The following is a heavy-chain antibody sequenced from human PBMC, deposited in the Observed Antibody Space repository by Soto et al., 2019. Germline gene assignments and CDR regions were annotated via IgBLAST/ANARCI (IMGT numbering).Heavy chain of an antibody. CDR3: ARGMGIAAADSLDY. V-gene: IGHV4-59*01. D-gene: IGHD6-13*01. Sequence: PSETLSLTCTVSGGSISSYYWSWIRQPPGKGLEWIGYIYYSGSTNYNPSLKSRVTISVDTSKNQFSLKLSSVTAADTAVYYCARGMGIAAADSLDYWGQGTLVTVSS. CDR2: IYYSGST. CDR1: GGSISSYY. J-gene: IGHJ4*02.